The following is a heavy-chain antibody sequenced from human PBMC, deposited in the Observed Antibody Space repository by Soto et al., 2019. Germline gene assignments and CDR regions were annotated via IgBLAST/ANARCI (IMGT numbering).Heavy chain of an antibody. CDR2: TYYSGST. J-gene: IGHJ4*02. V-gene: IGHV4-39*02. Sequence: SETLSLTCTVSGGSISSSSYYWGSIRQPPGKALEWIGSTYYSGSTYYNPSLKSRVTISVDTSKNQFSLKLSSVTAADTAVYYCARDLPLPTVTTYYLAYWGQGTLVTVSS. CDR3: ARDLPLPTVTTYYLAY. CDR1: GGSISSSSYY. D-gene: IGHD4-17*01.